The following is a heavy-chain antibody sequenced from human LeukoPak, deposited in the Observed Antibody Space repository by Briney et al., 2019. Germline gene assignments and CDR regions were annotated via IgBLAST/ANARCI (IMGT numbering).Heavy chain of an antibody. D-gene: IGHD6-19*01. CDR3: ARGSGWYNY. CDR2: MNPNSGNT. V-gene: IGHV1-8*01. J-gene: IGHJ4*02. Sequence: IXXVRXAXGQGLEWMGWMNPNSGNTGYAQKFQGRVTMTRNTSISTAYMELSSLRSEDTAVYYCARGSGWYNYWGQGTLVTVSS.